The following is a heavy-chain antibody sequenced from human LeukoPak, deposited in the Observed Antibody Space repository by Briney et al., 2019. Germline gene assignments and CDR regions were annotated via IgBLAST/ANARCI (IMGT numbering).Heavy chain of an antibody. Sequence: PSETLSLTCTVSGGSISSSSYYWGWIRQPPGKGLEWIGSIYYSGSTYYNPSLKSRVTISVDTSKNQFSLKLSSVTAADTAVYYCARVTRGLHPIWFRGYYYMDVWGKGTTVTVSS. J-gene: IGHJ6*03. CDR1: GGSISSSSYY. CDR2: IYYSGST. V-gene: IGHV4-39*07. D-gene: IGHD3-10*01. CDR3: ARVTRGLHPIWFRGYYYMDV.